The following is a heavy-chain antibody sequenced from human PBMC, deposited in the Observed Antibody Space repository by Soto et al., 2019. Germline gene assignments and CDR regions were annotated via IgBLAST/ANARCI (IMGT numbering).Heavy chain of an antibody. D-gene: IGHD3-10*01. CDR3: AKEEALGGGYSYYYGMDV. CDR1: GFTFSSYG. Sequence: QVQLVESGGGVVQPGRSLRLSCAASGFTFSSYGIHWVRQSPGKGLEWVAVISYDGSNKYYEDSVKGRFTISRDNSKKTLYLQKNSLRAEDKAVYYCAKEEALGGGYSYYYGMDVWGQGTTVTVSS. J-gene: IGHJ6*02. CDR2: ISYDGSNK. V-gene: IGHV3-30*18.